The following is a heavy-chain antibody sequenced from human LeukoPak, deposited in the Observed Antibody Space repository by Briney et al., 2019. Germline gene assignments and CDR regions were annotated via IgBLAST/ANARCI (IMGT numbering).Heavy chain of an antibody. D-gene: IGHD1-26*01. J-gene: IGHJ3*02. Sequence: PSETLSLTCAVYGGSFSGYYWSWIRQPPGKGLEWIGEINHSGSTNYNPSLKSRVTISVDTSKNQFSLKLSSVTAADTAVYYCARGSKGGSYDRARAGQLSSIGKYAFDIWGQGTMVTVSS. CDR3: ARGSKGGSYDRARAGQLSSIGKYAFDI. V-gene: IGHV4-34*01. CDR1: GGSFSGYY. CDR2: INHSGST.